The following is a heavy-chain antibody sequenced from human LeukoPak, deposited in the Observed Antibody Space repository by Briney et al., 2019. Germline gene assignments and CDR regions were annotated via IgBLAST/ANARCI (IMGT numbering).Heavy chain of an antibody. D-gene: IGHD6-19*01. CDR2: IHSSGST. Sequence: SETLSLTCTVSGGSISGHYWSWIRQPPGKRLEWIGYIHSSGSTDYNPSLRSRLNMSVDTSKNQFSLKLDSVTAADTALYYCARGGWSLDFWGQGTRVPVSS. CDR1: GGSISGHY. CDR3: ARGGWSLDF. V-gene: IGHV4-59*11. J-gene: IGHJ3*01.